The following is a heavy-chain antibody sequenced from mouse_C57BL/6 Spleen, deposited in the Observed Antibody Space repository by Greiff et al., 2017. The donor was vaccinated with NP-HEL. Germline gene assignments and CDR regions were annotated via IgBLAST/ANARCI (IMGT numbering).Heavy chain of an antibody. V-gene: IGHV1-78*01. CDR1: GYTFTDHT. J-gene: IGHJ2*01. D-gene: IGHD2-2*01. CDR3: ARRVTTTGYYFDY. CDR2: IYPRDGST. Sequence: VKLQESDAELVKPGASVKISCKVSGYTFTDHTIHWMKQRPEQGLEWIGYIYPRDGSTKYNEKFKGKATLTADKSSSTAYMQLNSLTSEDSAVYFCARRVTTTGYYFDYWGQGTTLTVSS.